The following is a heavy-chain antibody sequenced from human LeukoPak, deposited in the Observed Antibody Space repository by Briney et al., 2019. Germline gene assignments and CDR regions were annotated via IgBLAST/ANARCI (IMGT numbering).Heavy chain of an antibody. J-gene: IGHJ4*02. D-gene: IGHD6-13*01. V-gene: IGHV3-30*02. Sequence: GGSLRLSCAASGFSFSSYGRHWVRQAPGKGLEWVAFIQYDGSNTYYADSVKGRFTISRDTSKSTLYLQMNSLRAEDTAAYYCARDPKQQLVLDYWGQGTLVTVSS. CDR2: IQYDGSNT. CDR3: ARDPKQQLVLDY. CDR1: GFSFSSYG.